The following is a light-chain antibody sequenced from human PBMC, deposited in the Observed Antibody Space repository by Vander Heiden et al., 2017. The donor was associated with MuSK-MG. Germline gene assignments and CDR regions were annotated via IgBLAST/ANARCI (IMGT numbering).Light chain of an antibody. J-gene: IGKJ2*01. Sequence: DVQMTQSPSSLSASVGDRVTITCRASQSISSYLNWYQQKPGKAPQGLTYAASSEQGVVPRRCGSSGSTTDFTLTISSLQPEDCATYYCQQSYSTPYTFGQGTKVEIK. V-gene: IGKV1-39*01. CDR1: QSISSY. CDR2: AAS. CDR3: QQSYSTPYT.